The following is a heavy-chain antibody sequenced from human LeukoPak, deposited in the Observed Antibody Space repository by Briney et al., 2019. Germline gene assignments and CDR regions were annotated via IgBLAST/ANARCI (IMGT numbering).Heavy chain of an antibody. CDR2: INHSGST. J-gene: IGHJ4*02. D-gene: IGHD6-19*01. V-gene: IGHV4-34*01. CDR3: ASVVAVAGNDYFDY. CDR1: GGSFSGYY. Sequence: PSETLSLTCAVYGGSFSGYYWSWIRQPPGEGLEWIGEINHSGSTNYNPSLKSRVTISVDTSKNQFSLKLSSVTAADTAVYYCASVVAVAGNDYFDYWGQGTLVTVSS.